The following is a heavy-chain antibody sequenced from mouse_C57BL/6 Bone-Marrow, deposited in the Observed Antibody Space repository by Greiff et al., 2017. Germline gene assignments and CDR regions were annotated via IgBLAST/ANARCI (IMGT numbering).Heavy chain of an antibody. CDR3: AREGYYGSSSAWFAY. D-gene: IGHD1-1*01. CDR1: GYTFTSYW. CDR2: IYPGSGST. Sequence: LQQPGAELVKPGASVKMSCKASGYTFTSYWITWVKQRPGQGLEWIGDIYPGSGSTNYNEKFKSKATLTVDTSSSTAYMQLSSLTSEDSAVYYCAREGYYGSSSAWFAYWGQGTLVTVSA. J-gene: IGHJ3*01. V-gene: IGHV1-55*01.